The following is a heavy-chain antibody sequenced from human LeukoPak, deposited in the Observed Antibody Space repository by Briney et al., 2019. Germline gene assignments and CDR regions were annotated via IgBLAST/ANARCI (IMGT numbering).Heavy chain of an antibody. CDR3: ARDRGSYYGRDYFDY. J-gene: IGHJ4*02. D-gene: IGHD1-26*01. Sequence: YTSGSTNYNPSLKSRVTMSIDTSKNQFSLKLSSVTAADTAVYYCARDRGSYYGRDYFDYWGQGTLVTVSS. CDR2: YTSGST. V-gene: IGHV4-4*07.